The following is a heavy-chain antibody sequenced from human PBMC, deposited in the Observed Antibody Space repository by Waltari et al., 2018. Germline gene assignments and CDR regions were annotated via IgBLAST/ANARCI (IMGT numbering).Heavy chain of an antibody. CDR3: ARDEGYGMDV. CDR1: GFTFSSSW. CDR2: IKQDGSEK. V-gene: IGHV3-7*04. J-gene: IGHJ6*02. Sequence: EVQLVESGGGLVQPGGSLRLSCAASGFTFSSSWMSWVRQAPGKGLEWVANIKQDGSEKYYVDSVKGRFTISRDNAKNSLYLQMNSLRAEDTAVYYCARDEGYGMDVWGQGTTVTVSS.